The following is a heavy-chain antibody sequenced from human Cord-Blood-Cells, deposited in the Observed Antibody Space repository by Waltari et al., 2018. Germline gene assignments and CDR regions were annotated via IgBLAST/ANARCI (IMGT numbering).Heavy chain of an antibody. J-gene: IGHJ3*02. CDR1: GGTFSSYA. Sequence: QVQLVQSGAVVTKPGSSVKVSCTASGGTFSSYAISWVRQAPGQGLEWMGRIIPILGIANYAQKFQGRVTITADKSTSTAYMELSSLRSEDTAVYYCARDRRGNWNYAFDIWGQGTMVTVSS. CDR3: ARDRRGNWNYAFDI. D-gene: IGHD1-7*01. V-gene: IGHV1-69*09. CDR2: IIPILGIA.